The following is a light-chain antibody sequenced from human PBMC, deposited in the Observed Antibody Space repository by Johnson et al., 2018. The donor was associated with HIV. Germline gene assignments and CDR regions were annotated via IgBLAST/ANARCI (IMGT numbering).Light chain of an antibody. Sequence: HSVLTQPPSVSAAPGQKVTISCSGSSSNIGNNYVSWYQQLPGTAPKLLIYENNKRPSGIPDRFSGSKSDTSATLAITGLQTGDEADYYCETWDSSLSAYVVGTGTKGTVL. CDR1: SSNIGNNY. CDR3: ETWDSSLSAYV. J-gene: IGLJ1*01. CDR2: ENN. V-gene: IGLV1-51*02.